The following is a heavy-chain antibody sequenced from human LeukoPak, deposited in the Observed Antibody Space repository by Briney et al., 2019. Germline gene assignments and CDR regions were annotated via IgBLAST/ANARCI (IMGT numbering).Heavy chain of an antibody. J-gene: IGHJ6*04. Sequence: ASETLSLTCAVSGGSFSDNWWSWIRQPPGKGLEWIGEISPSGHTNYKPSLKTRVTISADTSKNQFSLSLTSVTAADTAVYYCARVSVVPAAMDYYYGMDVWGKGTTVTVSS. CDR3: ARVSVVPAAMDYYYGMDV. CDR2: ISPSGHT. D-gene: IGHD2-2*01. V-gene: IGHV4-34*01. CDR1: GGSFSDNW.